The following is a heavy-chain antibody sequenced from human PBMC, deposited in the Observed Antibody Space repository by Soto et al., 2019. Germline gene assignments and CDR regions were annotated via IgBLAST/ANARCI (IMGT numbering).Heavy chain of an antibody. D-gene: IGHD7-27*01. V-gene: IGHV2-5*02. CDR3: ARTGVNWGARGLVDY. J-gene: IGHJ4*02. CDR1: GFSLSTSGVG. CDR2: LYWDVDK. Sequence: QITLKESGPTLVKPTQTLTLTCTFSGFSLSTSGVGVGWIRQPPGKALEWLAFLYWDVDKRNSPSLKSRLTNTKDTPNTQAPLTMTNRDPVDTATYYCARTGVNWGARGLVDYWGQGTLVTVAS.